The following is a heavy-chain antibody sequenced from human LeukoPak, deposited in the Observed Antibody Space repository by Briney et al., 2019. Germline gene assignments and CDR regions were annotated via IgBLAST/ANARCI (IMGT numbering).Heavy chain of an antibody. J-gene: IGHJ4*02. CDR3: ARPTGITWNYYLDS. D-gene: IGHD1-7*01. CDR1: GFTFSTFP. V-gene: IGHV3-23*01. CDR2: IGASGGST. Sequence: PGGSLRLPCAASGFTFSTFPMSWVRQAPGKGLEWVSGIGASGGSTYYADSVQGRFTISRDNSKNTLYLQMNSLRAEDTAVYYCARPTGITWNYYLDSWGQGTLVTVSS.